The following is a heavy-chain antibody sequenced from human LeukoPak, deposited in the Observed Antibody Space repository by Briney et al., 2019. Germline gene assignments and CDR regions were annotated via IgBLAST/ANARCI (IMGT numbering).Heavy chain of an antibody. V-gene: IGHV4-61*02. CDR1: GGSISSGSYY. Sequence: SETLSLTCTVSGGSISSGSYYWSWIRQPAGKGLEWIGRIYTSGSTNYNPSHKSRVTISVDTSKNQFSLKLSSVTAADTAVYYCARDLSLYYYGMDVWGQGTTVTVSS. D-gene: IGHD5/OR15-5a*01. CDR2: IYTSGST. J-gene: IGHJ6*02. CDR3: ARDLSLYYYGMDV.